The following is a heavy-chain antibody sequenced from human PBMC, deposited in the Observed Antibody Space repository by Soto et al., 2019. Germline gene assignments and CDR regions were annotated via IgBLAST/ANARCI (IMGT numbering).Heavy chain of an antibody. D-gene: IGHD2-15*01. V-gene: IGHV3-74*03. CDR3: AREDGYPFGP. CDR2: INTDGRRT. CDR1: GFTFSDYS. J-gene: IGHJ5*02. Sequence: DVQLVESGGGLVHPGGSLRLSCAASGFTFSDYSMAWVRQGPGEGLVWVSRINTDGRRTTYAGSAKGRFTISRDNARNTLDLQMNSLRAEDTAVYYCAREDGYPFGPWGQGALVSVSS.